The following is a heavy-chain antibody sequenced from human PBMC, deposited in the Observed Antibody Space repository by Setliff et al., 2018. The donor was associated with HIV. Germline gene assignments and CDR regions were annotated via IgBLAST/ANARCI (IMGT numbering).Heavy chain of an antibody. CDR2: THISGIT. Sequence: SETLSLTCTVSGASISTYYWSWIRQPPGKGLEWIGYTHISGITNYNPSLKSRLTISVDTSKTQFSLKLNSVTAADTAVYYCARDDDKLFDYWGQGALVTVSS. CDR1: GASISTYY. J-gene: IGHJ4*02. V-gene: IGHV4-4*08. D-gene: IGHD3-22*01. CDR3: ARDDDKLFDY.